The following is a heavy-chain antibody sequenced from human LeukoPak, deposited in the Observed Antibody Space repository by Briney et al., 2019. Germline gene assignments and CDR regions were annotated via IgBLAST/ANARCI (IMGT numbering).Heavy chain of an antibody. Sequence: GGSLRLSCAASGFTFSSYWMSWVRQAPGKGLEWVANIRQDGSVQDYVDSVKGRFTISRDNPKNSVYLQMSSLRAEDTAVYYCLVTTRSRGFDYWGQGTLVTVSS. V-gene: IGHV3-7*01. CDR2: IRQDGSVQ. J-gene: IGHJ4*02. CDR3: LVTTRSRGFDY. CDR1: GFTFSSYW. D-gene: IGHD1/OR15-1a*01.